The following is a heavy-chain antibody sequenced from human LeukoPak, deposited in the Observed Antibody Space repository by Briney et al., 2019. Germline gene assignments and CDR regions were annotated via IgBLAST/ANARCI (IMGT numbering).Heavy chain of an antibody. V-gene: IGHV4-59*12. J-gene: IGHJ4*02. CDR1: GGSINF. Sequence: SETLSLTCTVSGGSINFWSWIRQPPGKELEWIGIFYFHGRTEYNPSLKSRVTISTDTSENQVSLYLTSVTAADTAIYYCSRESGAFCPFGYWGQGTLVIVPP. CDR3: SRESGAFCPFGY. CDR2: FYFHGRT. D-gene: IGHD1-26*01.